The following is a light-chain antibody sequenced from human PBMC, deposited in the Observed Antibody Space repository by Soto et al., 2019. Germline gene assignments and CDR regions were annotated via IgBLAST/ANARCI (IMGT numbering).Light chain of an antibody. CDR3: AAWDDSVNGPV. V-gene: IGLV1-44*01. Sequence: QSALTQPPSASGTPGQRVTISCSGSNSNIGSNIVNWYQQLPGSAPKLLIHSNDQRPSGVPDRFAGSKSGTSASLAISGLQSEDEADYYCAAWDDSVNGPVFGGGTKLTVL. CDR2: SND. J-gene: IGLJ3*02. CDR1: NSNIGSNI.